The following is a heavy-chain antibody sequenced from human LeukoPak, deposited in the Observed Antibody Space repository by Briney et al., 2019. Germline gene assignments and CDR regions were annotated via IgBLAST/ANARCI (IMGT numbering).Heavy chain of an antibody. Sequence: GASVKVSCKASGYTFTSYAMHWVRQAPGQRLEWMGWINAGNGNTKYSQKFQGRVTITRDTSASTAYMELSSLRSEDTAVNYCARGAYGSGSYYNVGDYWGQGTLVTVSS. D-gene: IGHD3-10*01. CDR2: INAGNGNT. CDR3: ARGAYGSGSYYNVGDY. J-gene: IGHJ4*02. V-gene: IGHV1-3*01. CDR1: GYTFTSYA.